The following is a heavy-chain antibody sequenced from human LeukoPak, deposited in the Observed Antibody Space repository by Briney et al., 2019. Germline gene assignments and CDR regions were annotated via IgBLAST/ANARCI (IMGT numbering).Heavy chain of an antibody. Sequence: SETLSLTCAVYGGSFSGYYWSWIRQPPGKGLEWIGEINHSGSTNYNPSLKSRVTISVDTSKNQFSLKLSSVTAADTAVYYCARDYYDSSGYPTNWFDPWGQGTLVTVSS. V-gene: IGHV4-34*01. CDR3: ARDYYDSSGYPTNWFDP. CDR2: INHSGST. CDR1: GGSFSGYY. D-gene: IGHD3-22*01. J-gene: IGHJ5*02.